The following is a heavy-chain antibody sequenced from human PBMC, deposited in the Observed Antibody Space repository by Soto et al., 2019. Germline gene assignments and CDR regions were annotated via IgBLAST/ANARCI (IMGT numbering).Heavy chain of an antibody. J-gene: IGHJ6*02. CDR3: ARAEYYYGSGRVVYYGMDV. V-gene: IGHV1-18*01. D-gene: IGHD3-10*01. CDR2: ISAYNGNT. Sequence: ASVKVSCKASGYTFTSYGISWVRQAPGQGLEWMGWISAYNGNTNYAQKLQGRVTMTTDTSTSTAYMELRSLRSDDTAVYYCARAEYYYGSGRVVYYGMDVWGQGTTVTVSS. CDR1: GYTFTSYG.